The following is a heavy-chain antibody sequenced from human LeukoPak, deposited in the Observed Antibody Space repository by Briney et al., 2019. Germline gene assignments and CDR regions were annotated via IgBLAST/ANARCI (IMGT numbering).Heavy chain of an antibody. V-gene: IGHV4-39*02. J-gene: IGHJ4*02. CDR2: IYYSGTT. CDR3: ARDLDSGSYDF. D-gene: IGHD1-26*01. CDR1: GGSVSSASYF. Sequence: PSETLSLTCTVSGGSVSSASYFWGWIRQPPGKGLQWFMNIYYSGTTYYNPSLKSRVTISLDTSKNQFSLQLSSVTAAGTSVYYCARDLDSGSYDFWGQGSLVTVSS.